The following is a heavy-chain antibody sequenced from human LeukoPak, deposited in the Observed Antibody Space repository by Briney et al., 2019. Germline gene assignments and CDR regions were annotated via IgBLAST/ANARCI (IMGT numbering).Heavy chain of an antibody. CDR3: ARDQGSYGDFDY. CDR1: GGTFSSYA. J-gene: IGHJ4*02. V-gene: IGHV1-69*06. CDR2: IIPIFGTA. Sequence: SVKVSCKASGGTFSSYAISWVRQAPGQGLEWMGGIIPIFGTANYAQKFQGRVTITADKSTSTAYMELSSLKSEDTAVYYCARDQGSYGDFDYWGQGTLVTVSS. D-gene: IGHD4/OR15-4a*01.